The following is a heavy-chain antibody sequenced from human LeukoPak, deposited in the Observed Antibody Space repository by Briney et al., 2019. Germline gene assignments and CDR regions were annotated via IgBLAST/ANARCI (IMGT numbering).Heavy chain of an antibody. CDR1: GGSISSYY. CDR2: INHSGGT. CDR3: ASLHGDYSY. J-gene: IGHJ4*02. Sequence: SETLSLTCTVSGGSISSYYWSWIRQPPGKGLEWIGEINHSGGTNYNPSLKSRVTISVDTSKNQFSLKLSSVTAADTAVYYCASLHGDYSYWGQGTLVTVSS. D-gene: IGHD4-17*01. V-gene: IGHV4-34*01.